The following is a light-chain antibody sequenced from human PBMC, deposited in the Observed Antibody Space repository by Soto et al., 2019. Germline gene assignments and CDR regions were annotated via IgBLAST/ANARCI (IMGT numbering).Light chain of an antibody. CDR3: QQSYGVPRT. Sequence: IQMTQSPSSLSASVGDRVTISCRASQGIGNALGWYQQKPGKPPKVLIYAASSLHSGVPSRFSGSGSGTDFALTISSLQPEDFATYYCQQSYGVPRTFGQGTKVDIK. CDR1: QGIGNA. V-gene: IGKV1-39*01. J-gene: IGKJ1*01. CDR2: AAS.